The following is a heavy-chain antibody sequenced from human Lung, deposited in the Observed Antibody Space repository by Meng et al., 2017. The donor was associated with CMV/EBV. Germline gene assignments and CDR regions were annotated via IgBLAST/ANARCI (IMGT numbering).Heavy chain of an antibody. D-gene: IGHD6-19*01. V-gene: IGHV3-20*03. Sequence: GGSXRLXXEASGFTFDDYGMSWVRQTPGKGLEWVSGINWNGGSTGYADSVKGRFTISRDNAKNTLYLQMSALRDEDTALYYCARGGPVAGKNWFDRWGQGTLVTVSS. CDR2: INWNGGST. CDR3: ARGGPVAGKNWFDR. CDR1: GFTFDDYG. J-gene: IGHJ5*02.